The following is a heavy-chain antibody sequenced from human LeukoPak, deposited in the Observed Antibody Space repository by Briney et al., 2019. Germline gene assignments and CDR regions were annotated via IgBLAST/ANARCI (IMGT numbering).Heavy chain of an antibody. J-gene: IGHJ4*02. CDR1: GFTFSSYW. CDR3: ARRSNHYYGSGSYYSLPFDY. D-gene: IGHD3-10*01. CDR2: IKQDGSEK. V-gene: IGHV3-7*01. Sequence: GGSLRLSCAASGFTFSSYWMSWVRQAPGKGLEWVANIKQDGSEKYHVDSVKGRFTISRDNAKNSLYLQMNSLRAEDTAVYYCARRSNHYYGSGSYYSLPFDYWGQGTLVTVSS.